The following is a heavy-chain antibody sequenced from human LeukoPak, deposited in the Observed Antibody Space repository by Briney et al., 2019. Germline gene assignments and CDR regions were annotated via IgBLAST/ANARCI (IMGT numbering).Heavy chain of an antibody. CDR2: MNPNSGNT. Sequence: GASVKVSCKASGYTFTSYDINWVRQATGQGLEWMGWMNPNSGNTGYAQKFQGRVTMTRNTSISTAYMELSSLRSEDTAVYYCARGRARSGGSCLYYWGQGTLVTVSS. V-gene: IGHV1-8*01. D-gene: IGHD2-15*01. CDR1: GYTFTSYD. CDR3: ARGRARSGGSCLYY. J-gene: IGHJ4*02.